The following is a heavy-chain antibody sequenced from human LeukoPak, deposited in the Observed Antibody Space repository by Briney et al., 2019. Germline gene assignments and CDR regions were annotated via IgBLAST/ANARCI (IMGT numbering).Heavy chain of an antibody. Sequence: HTGGSLRLSCAASGFTFSSYAMSWVRQAPGKGLEWVSAISGSGGSTYYADSVKGRFTISRDNSKNTLYLQMNSLRAEDTAVYYCARDFFLDLDFYGGNLAGQADRKAGWGQGTLVTVSS. CDR3: ARDFFLDLDFYGGNLAGQADRKAG. CDR2: ISGSGGST. J-gene: IGHJ4*02. V-gene: IGHV3-23*01. D-gene: IGHD4-23*01. CDR1: GFTFSSYA.